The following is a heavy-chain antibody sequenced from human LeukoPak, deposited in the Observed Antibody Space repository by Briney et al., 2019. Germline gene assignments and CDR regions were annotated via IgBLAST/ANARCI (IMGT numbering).Heavy chain of an antibody. D-gene: IGHD3-10*01. CDR2: INHRRST. Sequence: TASETLSLTCAVYGGSFSGYYWTWIRQPPGKGLEWIGEINHRRSTKYSPSLKSRVTISVDTSKNQFSLRLSSVTAADTAVYYCARRVGRWFGERAYYYNYMDVWGKGTTVTISS. J-gene: IGHJ6*03. V-gene: IGHV4-34*01. CDR3: ARRVGRWFGERAYYYNYMDV. CDR1: GGSFSGYY.